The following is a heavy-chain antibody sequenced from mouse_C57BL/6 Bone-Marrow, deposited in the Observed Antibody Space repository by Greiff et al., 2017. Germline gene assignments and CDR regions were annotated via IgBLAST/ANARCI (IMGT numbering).Heavy chain of an antibody. V-gene: IGHV8-12*01. J-gene: IGHJ4*01. CDR1: GISLSSSGMG. CDR3: ARRCYGSRYAIDY. Sequence: VTLTESGPGILQSSQTLSLTCSFSGISLSSSGMGVSWIRQPSGKGLEWLAHIYWDDDKRYHPSLKSRLTISKDTSRNQVFLKITSVDTADTATYDCARRCYGSRYAIDYWGQGTSVTVSS. CDR2: IYWDDDK. D-gene: IGHD1-1*01.